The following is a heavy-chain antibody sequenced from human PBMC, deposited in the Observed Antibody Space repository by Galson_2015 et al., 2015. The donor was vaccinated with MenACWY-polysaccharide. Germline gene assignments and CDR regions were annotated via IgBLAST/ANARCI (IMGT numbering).Heavy chain of an antibody. J-gene: IGHJ4*02. V-gene: IGHV3-21*01. Sequence: SLRLSCAASGFTFSSYSMNWVRQAPGKGLEWVSSITSSSSYIYYADSVKGRFAISRDNAKNSLYLQMNSLRAEDSAVYFCARDAGIAVAGPHSGFDSWGQGTLVTVSS. CDR3: ARDAGIAVAGPHSGFDS. CDR2: ITSSSSYI. CDR1: GFTFSSYS. D-gene: IGHD6-19*01.